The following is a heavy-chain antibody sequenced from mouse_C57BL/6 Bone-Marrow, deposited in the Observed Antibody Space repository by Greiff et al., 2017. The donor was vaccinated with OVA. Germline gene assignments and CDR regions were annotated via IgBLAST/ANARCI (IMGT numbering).Heavy chain of an antibody. Sequence: VKLQQSGAELVKPGASVKLSCTASGYTFTSYWMHWVKQRPGRGLEWIGRIDLNSGGTKYNEKFKSKATLTVDKPSSTAYMQLSSLTSEDAAVYCCARRGSSSWGGYFDYWGQGTTLTVSS. V-gene: IGHV1-72*01. CDR1: GYTFTSYW. CDR2: IDLNSGGT. CDR3: ARRGSSSWGGYFDY. D-gene: IGHD1-1*01. J-gene: IGHJ2*01.